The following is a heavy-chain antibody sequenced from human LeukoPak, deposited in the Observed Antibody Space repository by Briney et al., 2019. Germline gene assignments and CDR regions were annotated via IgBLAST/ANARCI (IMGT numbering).Heavy chain of an antibody. D-gene: IGHD3-22*01. CDR2: IYTSGST. Sequence: SETLCLTCTVSGVSISSGSYYWSWLRQPAGKGLEWIGRIYTSGSTNYNPSLKSRVTISVDTSKNQFSLKLSSVTAADTAVYYCARVTTGGYYNCWGQGTLVTVSS. CDR3: ARVTTGGYYNC. V-gene: IGHV4-61*02. J-gene: IGHJ4*02. CDR1: GVSISSGSYY.